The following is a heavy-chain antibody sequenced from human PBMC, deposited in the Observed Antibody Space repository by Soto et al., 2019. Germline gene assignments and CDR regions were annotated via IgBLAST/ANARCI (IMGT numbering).Heavy chain of an antibody. CDR1: GYTFTGYY. CDR2: INPNSGGT. V-gene: IGHV1-2*02. D-gene: IGHD6-13*01. CDR3: ARVAPIAAAGILYNYCGMDV. Sequence: GASVKVSCKASGYTFTGYYMHWVRQAPGQGLEWMGWINPNSGGTNYAQKFQGRVTMTRDTSISTAYMELSRLRSDDTAVYYCARVAPIAAAGILYNYCGMDVWGQGTTVTVSS. J-gene: IGHJ6*02.